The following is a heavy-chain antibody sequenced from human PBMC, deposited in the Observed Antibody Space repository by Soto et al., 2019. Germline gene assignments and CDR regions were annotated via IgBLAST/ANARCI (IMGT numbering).Heavy chain of an antibody. V-gene: IGHV1-69*12. CDR2: ISPIFRTP. CDR3: ARDKDRQQLGGNYYYIMDV. J-gene: IGHJ6*02. CDR1: GGTFSSSA. D-gene: IGHD3-3*02. Sequence: QVQLVQSGAEVRKPGSSVKLSCKASGGTFSSSAFSWVRQAPGQGLEWMGGISPIFRTPDYAQKFQGRVTITADESTSTAYMELSSLRSEDTAIYFCARDKDRQQLGGNYYYIMDVWGQGTTVTVSS.